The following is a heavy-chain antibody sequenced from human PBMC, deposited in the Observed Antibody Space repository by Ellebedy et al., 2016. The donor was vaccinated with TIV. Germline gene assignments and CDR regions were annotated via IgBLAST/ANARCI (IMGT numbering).Heavy chain of an antibody. V-gene: IGHV4-4*02. CDR3: ARVSPAYCGGDCYSGTDY. D-gene: IGHD2-21*02. Sequence: SETLSLTXAVSGGSISSSNWWSWVRQPPGKGLEWIGEIYHSGSTNYNPSLKSRVTISVDKSKNQFSLKLSSVTAADTAVYYCARVSPAYCGGDCYSGTDYWGQGTLVTVSS. CDR1: GGSISSSNW. CDR2: IYHSGST. J-gene: IGHJ4*02.